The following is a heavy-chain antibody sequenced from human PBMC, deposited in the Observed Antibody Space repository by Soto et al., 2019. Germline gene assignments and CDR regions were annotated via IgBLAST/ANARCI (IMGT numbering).Heavy chain of an antibody. CDR2: IYYSGST. CDR1: GGSISSSSYY. V-gene: IGHV4-39*01. J-gene: IGHJ6*02. Sequence: QLQLQESGPGLVKPSETLSLTCTVSGGSISSSSYYWGWIRQPPGKGLEWIGSIYYSGSTYYNPSLKSRGTISVDTSKNQFSLKLSSVTAADTAVYYCARLSIAAAGTDNYYYYGMDVWGQGTTVTVSS. D-gene: IGHD6-13*01. CDR3: ARLSIAAAGTDNYYYYGMDV.